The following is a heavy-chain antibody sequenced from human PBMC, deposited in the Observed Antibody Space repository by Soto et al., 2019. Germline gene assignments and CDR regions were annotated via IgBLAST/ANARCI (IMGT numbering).Heavy chain of an antibody. D-gene: IGHD5-12*01. Sequence: ASVKVSCKASGGTFSSYTISWVRQAPGQGLEWMGRIIPILGIANYAQKFQGRVTITADKSTSTAYMELSSLRSEDTAVYYCARDRVVATIYYYYGMDVWGQGTTVTVSS. V-gene: IGHV1-69*04. CDR3: ARDRVVATIYYYYGMDV. CDR1: GGTFSSYT. J-gene: IGHJ6*02. CDR2: IIPILGIA.